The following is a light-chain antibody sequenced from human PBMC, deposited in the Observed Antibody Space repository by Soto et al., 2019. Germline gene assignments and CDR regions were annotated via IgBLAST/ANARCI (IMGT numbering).Light chain of an antibody. V-gene: IGLV1-40*01. CDR2: GNS. J-gene: IGLJ1*01. CDR3: QSYDSSLSGSEV. CDR1: SSNIGAGHD. Sequence: QAVVTQPPSVSGAPGQRVTISCTGSSSNIGAGHDVHWYQRLPGTAPKLLIYGNSNRPSGVPDRFSGSKSGTSASLAITGLQAEDEADYYCQSYDSSLSGSEVFGTGTKLTVL.